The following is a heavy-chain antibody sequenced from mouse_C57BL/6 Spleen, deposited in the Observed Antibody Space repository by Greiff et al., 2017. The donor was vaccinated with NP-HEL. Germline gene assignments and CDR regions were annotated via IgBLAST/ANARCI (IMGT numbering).Heavy chain of an antibody. CDR2: INPSSGYT. D-gene: IGHD1-1*01. CDR3: ARSGTTVVDYYAMDY. J-gene: IGHJ4*01. CDR1: GYTFTSYW. V-gene: IGHV1-7*01. Sequence: VQLQQSGAELAKPGASVKLSCKASGYTFTSYWMHWVKQRPGQGLEWIGYINPSSGYTKYNQKFKDKATLTADKSSSTAYMQLSSLTYGVTAVYYCARSGTTVVDYYAMDYWGQGTSVTVSS.